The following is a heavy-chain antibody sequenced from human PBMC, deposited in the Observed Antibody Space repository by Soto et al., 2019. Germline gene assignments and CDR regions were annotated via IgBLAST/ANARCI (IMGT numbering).Heavy chain of an antibody. Sequence: SETLSLTCTVSGGSISSSSYYWGWIRQPPGKGLEWIGSIYYSGSTYYNPSLKSRVTISVDTSKNQFSLELSSVTAADTAVYYCARQKLRPLDYGMDVWGQGTTVTVSS. J-gene: IGHJ6*02. CDR1: GGSISSSSYY. CDR2: IYYSGST. V-gene: IGHV4-39*01. CDR3: ARQKLRPLDYGMDV. D-gene: IGHD4-17*01.